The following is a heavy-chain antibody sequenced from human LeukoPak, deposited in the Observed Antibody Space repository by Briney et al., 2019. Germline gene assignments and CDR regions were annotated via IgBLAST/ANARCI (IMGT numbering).Heavy chain of an antibody. V-gene: IGHV1-69*04. J-gene: IGHJ4*02. D-gene: IGHD4-17*01. Sequence: SVKVSCKASGGTFSSYAISWVRQAPGQGLEWMGRIIPIFGIANYAQKFQGRVTITADKSTSTAYMELSSLRSEDTAVYYCASQMRGDYGDYVGRYYFDYWGQGTLVTVSS. CDR3: ASQMRGDYGDYVGRYYFDY. CDR1: GGTFSSYA. CDR2: IIPIFGIA.